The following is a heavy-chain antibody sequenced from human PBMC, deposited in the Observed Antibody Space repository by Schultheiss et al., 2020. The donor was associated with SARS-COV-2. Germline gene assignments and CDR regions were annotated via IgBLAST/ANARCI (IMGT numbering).Heavy chain of an antibody. CDR1: GGSISSSNW. V-gene: IGHV4-4*02. D-gene: IGHD6-13*01. CDR3: AGAGRAIAAAGIDY. Sequence: SETLSLTCAVSGGSISSSNWWSWVRQPPGKGLEWIGKIYHSGSTNYNPPLKSRVTISVDTSKNQFSLKLSAATAADTAVYYCAGAGRAIAAAGIDYWGQGTLVTVSS. CDR2: IYHSGST. J-gene: IGHJ4*02.